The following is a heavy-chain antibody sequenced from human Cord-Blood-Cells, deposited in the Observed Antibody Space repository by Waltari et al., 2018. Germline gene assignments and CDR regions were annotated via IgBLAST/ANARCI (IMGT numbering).Heavy chain of an antibody. CDR2: INHSGST. CDR1: GGSFSGYY. J-gene: IGHJ6*02. V-gene: IGHV4-34*01. Sequence: QVQLQQWGAGLLKPSETLSLTCAVYGGSFSGYYWSLIRQPPGKGLEWIGEINHSGSTNYNPSLKSRVTISVDTSKNQFSLKLSSVTAADTAVYYCARIRYSGSYYYYYYGMDVWGQGTTVTVSS. D-gene: IGHD1-26*01. CDR3: ARIRYSGSYYYYYYGMDV.